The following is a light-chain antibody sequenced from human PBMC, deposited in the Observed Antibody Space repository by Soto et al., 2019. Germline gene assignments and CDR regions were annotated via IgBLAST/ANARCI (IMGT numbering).Light chain of an antibody. CDR3: QQSYSTPLT. CDR2: AAS. Sequence: IPMTQSPSSLSASVGDRVTITCRASQSISSYLNWYQQKPGKAPKLLIYAASSLQSGVPSRFSGSGSGTDFTLTISSLQPEDFVTYYCQQSYSTPLTFGGGTKVDIK. V-gene: IGKV1-39*01. J-gene: IGKJ4*01. CDR1: QSISSY.